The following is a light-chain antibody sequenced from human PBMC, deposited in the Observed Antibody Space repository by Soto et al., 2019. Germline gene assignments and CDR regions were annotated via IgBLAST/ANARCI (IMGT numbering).Light chain of an antibody. CDR1: SSDVGTYGY. CDR2: EVF. Sequence: QSALTQPPSASGSPGQSVTISCTGTSSDVGTYGYVSWYQQHPGKAPKLLIYEVFKRPSGVPDRFSASKSGNTASLAVSGLQTEDEADYYCSSYAGSNNLLFGGGTKLTVL. V-gene: IGLV2-8*01. CDR3: SSYAGSNNLL. J-gene: IGLJ3*02.